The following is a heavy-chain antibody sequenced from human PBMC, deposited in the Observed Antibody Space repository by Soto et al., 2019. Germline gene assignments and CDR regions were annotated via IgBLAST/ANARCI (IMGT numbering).Heavy chain of an antibody. CDR1: GFTFSSYA. CDR2: ISSNGGST. V-gene: IGHV3-64*01. J-gene: IGHJ4*02. D-gene: IGHD3-10*01. Sequence: EVQLVESGGGLVQPGGSLRLSCAASGFTFSSYAMHWVRQAPGKGLEYVSAISSNGGSTYYANSVKGRFTISRDNSKNTLYLQMGSLRAEDMAVYYCARGWLTTMVRGVYFDYWGQGTLVTVSS. CDR3: ARGWLTTMVRGVYFDY.